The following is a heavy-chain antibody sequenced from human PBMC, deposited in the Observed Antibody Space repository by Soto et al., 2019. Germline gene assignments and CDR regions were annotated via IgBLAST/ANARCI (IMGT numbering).Heavy chain of an antibody. V-gene: IGHV4-31*03. D-gene: IGHD4-17*01. J-gene: IGHJ3*02. Sequence: SETLSRTCTVSGGSINSGDYYWSWIRQHPGKGLEWIGHIYFSGSTSYNPSLKSRVTISINTSKNKFSLKLDSVTAADTAVYYCARDDYGSNSGAFDIWGQGAMVTVSS. CDR2: IYFSGST. CDR1: GGSINSGDYY. CDR3: ARDDYGSNSGAFDI.